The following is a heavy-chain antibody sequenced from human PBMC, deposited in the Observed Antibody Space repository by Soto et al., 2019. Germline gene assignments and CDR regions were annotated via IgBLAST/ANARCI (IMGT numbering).Heavy chain of an antibody. Sequence: SVKVSCKASGYTFPQHYLHWVRQAPGQALEWMGWITPFNGDVNYAQKFQERVTITRDRSLNAAYMEMSSLKSEDTAMYYCATGRAGPAPFTWELPDHWGQ. J-gene: IGHJ4*01. CDR3: ATGRAGPAPFTWELPDH. D-gene: IGHD1-26*01. V-gene: IGHV1-45*02. CDR1: GYTFPQHY. CDR2: ITPFNGDV.